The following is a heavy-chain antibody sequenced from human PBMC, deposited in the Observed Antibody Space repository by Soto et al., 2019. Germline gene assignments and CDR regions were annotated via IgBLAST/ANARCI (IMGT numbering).Heavy chain of an antibody. CDR1: SGSINSFY. CDR3: ARDRIIGTSYSDY. J-gene: IGHJ4*02. CDR2: IHSSGTT. D-gene: IGHD1-7*01. Sequence: QVQLQESGPGLVKPSETLSLNCTVSSGSINSFYWSWIRQPAGKGLEWIGRIHSSGTTNYNPSHKSRVTMSVDTSKNQFSLKLTSVTATDTAVYYCARDRIIGTSYSDYWGQGILVTVSS. V-gene: IGHV4-4*07.